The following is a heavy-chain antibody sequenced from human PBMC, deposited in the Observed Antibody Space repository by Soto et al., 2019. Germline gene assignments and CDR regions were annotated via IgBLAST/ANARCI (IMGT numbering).Heavy chain of an antibody. Sequence: SETLSLTCTVSGGSISSYYWSWIRQPPGKGLEWIGYIYYSGSTNYNPSLKSRVTISVDTSKNQFSLKLSSVTAADTAVYYCERMVYYGSGSHDAFDIWGQGTMVNVS. CDR3: ERMVYYGSGSHDAFDI. J-gene: IGHJ3*02. V-gene: IGHV4-59*01. D-gene: IGHD3-10*01. CDR2: IYYSGST. CDR1: GGSISSYY.